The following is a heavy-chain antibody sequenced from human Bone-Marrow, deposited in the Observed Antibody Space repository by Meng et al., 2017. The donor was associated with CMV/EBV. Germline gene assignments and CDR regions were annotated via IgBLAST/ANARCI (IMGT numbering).Heavy chain of an antibody. V-gene: IGHV3-7*01. J-gene: IGHJ4*02. CDR1: GFTFSSYW. D-gene: IGHD1-26*01. CDR3: ARGGGYYIH. CDR2: IKQDGSEK. Sequence: GESLKISCAASGFTFSSYWMSWVRHAPGKGLEWVANIKQDGSEKFYVDSVKGRFTISRDNADNSLYLQMNSLRAEDTAVYYCARGGGYYIHWGQGTLVNGAS.